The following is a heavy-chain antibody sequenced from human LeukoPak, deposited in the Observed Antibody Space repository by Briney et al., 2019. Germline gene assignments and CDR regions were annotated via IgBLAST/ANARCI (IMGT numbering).Heavy chain of an antibody. D-gene: IGHD1/OR15-1a*01. J-gene: IGHJ4*02. CDR3: TRGEHGMTVALFDT. V-gene: IGHV6-1*01. CDR1: GDSVSSNSAA. CDR2: TYYRSQWYN. Sequence: SQTLSLTCAISGDSVSSNSAAWNWIRQSPSGSLEWLGRTYYRSQWYNDYAVSVRSRITVNPDTSKNQFSLQLHSVTPDDTAVYYCTRGEHGMTVALFDTWGQGTLVTVSS.